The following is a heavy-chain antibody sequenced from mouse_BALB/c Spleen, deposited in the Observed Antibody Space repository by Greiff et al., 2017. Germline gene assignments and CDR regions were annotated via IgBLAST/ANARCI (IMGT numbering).Heavy chain of an antibody. V-gene: IGHV5-12-2*01. Sequence: DVQLVESGGGLVQPGGSLKLSCAASGFTFSSYTMSWVRQTPEKRLEWVAYISNGGGSTYYPDTVKGRFTIYRDNAKNTLYLQMSSLKSEDTAMYYCARHYYGYMDYWGQGTSVTVSS. CDR1: GFTFSSYT. D-gene: IGHD1-2*01. CDR3: ARHYYGYMDY. J-gene: IGHJ4*01. CDR2: ISNGGGST.